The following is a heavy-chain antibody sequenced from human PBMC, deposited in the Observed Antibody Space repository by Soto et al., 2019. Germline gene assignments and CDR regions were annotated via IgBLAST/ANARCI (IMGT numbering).Heavy chain of an antibody. V-gene: IGHV4-59*01. J-gene: IGHJ6*02. CDR3: AREGLTGTIGLYYYYAMDV. CDR2: IYYSGST. CDR1: GGSISSYY. D-gene: IGHD1-7*01. Sequence: QVQLQESGPGLVKPSETLSLTCTVSGGSISSYYWSWIRQPPGKGLEWIGYIYYSGSTNYNPSLKCRVTISVDTSKNQFSLKLSSVTAADTAVYYCAREGLTGTIGLYYYYAMDVWGQGTTVTVSS.